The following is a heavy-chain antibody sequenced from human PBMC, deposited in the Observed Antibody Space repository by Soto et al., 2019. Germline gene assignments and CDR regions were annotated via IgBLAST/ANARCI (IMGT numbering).Heavy chain of an antibody. D-gene: IGHD5-12*01. J-gene: IGHJ4*02. CDR3: ARVGSGYESYDY. V-gene: IGHV1-46*01. Sequence: GASVKVSCKASGYTFTSYYMHWVRQAPGQGLEWMGIINPSGGSTSYAQKFQGGVTMTRDTSTSTVYMELSSLRSEDTAVYYCARVGSGYESYDYWGQGTLVTVSS. CDR1: GYTFTSYY. CDR2: INPSGGST.